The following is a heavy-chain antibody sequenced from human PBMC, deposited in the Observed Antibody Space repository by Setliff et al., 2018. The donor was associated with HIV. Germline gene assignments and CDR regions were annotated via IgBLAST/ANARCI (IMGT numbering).Heavy chain of an antibody. V-gene: IGHV1-3*01. D-gene: IGHD5-12*01. J-gene: IGHJ4*02. CDR2: INAGNGNT. CDR3: ATDPFFFVASYTSV. Sequence: ASVKVSCKASGYTFTSYAMHWVRQAPGQRLEWMGWINAGNGNTKYSQKFQGRVTITRDTSASTAYMELSSLRSEDTAVYYCATDPFFFVASYTSVWGQGTLVTVPQ. CDR1: GYTFTSYA.